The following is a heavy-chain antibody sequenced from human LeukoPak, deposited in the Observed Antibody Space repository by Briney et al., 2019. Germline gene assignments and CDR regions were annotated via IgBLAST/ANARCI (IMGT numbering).Heavy chain of an antibody. CDR1: GFTFSSYS. J-gene: IGHJ4*02. D-gene: IGHD3-10*01. CDR2: ISSSSSYL. CDR3: ARPNFYGSGSTGVY. Sequence: GGSLRLSCAASGFTFSSYSMNWVRQAPGKGLEWVSSISSSSSYLYYADSVKGRFTISRDNAKNSLYLQMNSLRAEDTAVYYCARPNFYGSGSTGVYWGQGTLVTVSS. V-gene: IGHV3-21*01.